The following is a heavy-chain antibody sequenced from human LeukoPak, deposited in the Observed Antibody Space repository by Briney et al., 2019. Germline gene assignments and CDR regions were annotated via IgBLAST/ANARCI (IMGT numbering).Heavy chain of an antibody. V-gene: IGHV4-34*01. Sequence: SETLSLTCAVYGGSFSGYYWSWIRQPPGKGLEWIGEISHSGSTNYNPSLKSRVTISVDTSKNQFSLKLSSVTAADTAVYYCARDGYYDYVWGSYRYTLDYWGQGTLVTVSS. J-gene: IGHJ4*02. D-gene: IGHD3-16*02. CDR2: ISHSGST. CDR1: GGSFSGYY. CDR3: ARDGYYDYVWGSYRYTLDY.